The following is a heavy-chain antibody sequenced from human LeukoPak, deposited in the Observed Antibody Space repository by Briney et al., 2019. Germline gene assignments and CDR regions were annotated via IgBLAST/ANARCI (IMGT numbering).Heavy chain of an antibody. CDR3: ARGRVYYYDSSGYYYFPEEFSNFDY. J-gene: IGHJ4*02. V-gene: IGHV4-34*01. D-gene: IGHD3-22*01. Sequence: SETLSLTCAVYGGSFSGYYWSWIRQPPGKGLEWIGEINHSGSTNYNPSLKSRVTISVDTSKNQFSLKLSSVTAADTAVYHCARGRVYYYDSSGYYYFPEEFSNFDYWGQGTLVTVSS. CDR1: GGSFSGYY. CDR2: INHSGST.